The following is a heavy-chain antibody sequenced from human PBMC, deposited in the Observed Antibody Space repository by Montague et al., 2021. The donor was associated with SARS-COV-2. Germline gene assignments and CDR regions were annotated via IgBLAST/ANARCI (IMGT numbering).Heavy chain of an antibody. Sequence: SLRLSCAASGFTFSSYAMNWVRQAPGKGLEWVAVISCDGGNTYYADSVKGRFTISRDNSKNTLYLQMNSLRAEDTAVYYCARVLGGYYGRDVWDQGTTVTV. V-gene: IGHV3-30-3*01. CDR3: ARVLGGYYGRDV. D-gene: IGHD2/OR15-2a*01. J-gene: IGHJ6*02. CDR2: ISCDGGNT. CDR1: GFTFSSYA.